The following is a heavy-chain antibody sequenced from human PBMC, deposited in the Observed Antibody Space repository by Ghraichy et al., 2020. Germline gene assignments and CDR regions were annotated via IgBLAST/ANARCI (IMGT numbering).Heavy chain of an antibody. J-gene: IGHJ4*02. CDR3: ARPHGMF. D-gene: IGHD1-1*01. CDR1: GDSISRGTYQ. Sequence: SETLSLTCTVSGDSISRGTYQWAWIRQPPGKGLEWIGTMSYSDRTFDNPSLKSRVTISIDTSKNQFSLQLSSVTAADTAVYYCARPHGMFWGQGILVTVSS. V-gene: IGHV4-39*07. CDR2: MSYSDRT.